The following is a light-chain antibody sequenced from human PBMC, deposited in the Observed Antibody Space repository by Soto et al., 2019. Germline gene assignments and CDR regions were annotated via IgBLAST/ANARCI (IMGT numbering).Light chain of an antibody. CDR1: SSDVGGYDY. V-gene: IGLV2-11*01. Sequence: QSVLTKPRSVSGSPGQSVTISCTGTSSDVGGYDYVSWYQQHPGKAPKLLIFDVNKRPSGVPDRFSGSKSGNTASLTISGRQAEDEADYSCFSYAGSRVFGGGTKLTV. CDR2: DVN. CDR3: FSYAGSRV. J-gene: IGLJ2*01.